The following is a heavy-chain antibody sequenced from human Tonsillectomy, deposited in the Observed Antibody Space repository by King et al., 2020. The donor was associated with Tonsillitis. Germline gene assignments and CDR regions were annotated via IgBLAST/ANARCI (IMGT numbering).Heavy chain of an antibody. V-gene: IGHV3-23*04. CDR1: GFTFANYA. J-gene: IGHJ4*02. Sequence: VQLVESGGGVVQPGGSLRLSCAGSGFTFANYAMNWVRQAPGKGLEWVAGISGSGDKKGLEWVPGFSGEGETTYYADSVKGRFTISRDNSKTTLYLQMNSLRGEDTAQYYCAKAWNYRRVRMRPLWGFDNWGQGAQVTVYS. CDR3: AKAWNYRRVRMRPLWGFDN. CDR2: ISGSGDKKGLEWVPGFSGEGETT. D-gene: IGHD1-7*01.